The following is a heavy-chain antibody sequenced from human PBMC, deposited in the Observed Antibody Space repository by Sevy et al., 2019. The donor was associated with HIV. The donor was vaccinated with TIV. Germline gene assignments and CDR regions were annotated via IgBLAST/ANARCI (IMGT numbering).Heavy chain of an antibody. CDR2: INPSGGST. CDR1: GYTFTSYY. V-gene: IGHV1-46*01. J-gene: IGHJ4*02. CDR3: ARDCSGGSCRFDY. D-gene: IGHD2-15*01. Sequence: ASVKVSCKASGYTFTSYYMHWVRQAPGQGLEWRGIINPSGGSTSYAQKFQGRVTMTRDRSTSTVYMERSSLGSEDTAVYYCARDCSGGSCRFDYWGQGTLVTVSS.